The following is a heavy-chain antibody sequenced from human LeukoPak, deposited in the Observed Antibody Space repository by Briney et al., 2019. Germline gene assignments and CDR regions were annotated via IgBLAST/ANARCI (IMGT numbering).Heavy chain of an antibody. CDR1: GFTFSNYW. D-gene: IGHD3-22*01. CDR3: ATYSSLNRREFQY. Sequence: GGPLRLSCEGSGFTFSNYWMGWVRQAPGKGLQWVANIKTDGSEKYYVDSVRGRFTISRDNAKNSLYLQMNSLRAEDTAVYYCATYSSLNRREFQYWGQGTLLTVSS. J-gene: IGHJ1*01. CDR2: IKTDGSEK. V-gene: IGHV3-7*01.